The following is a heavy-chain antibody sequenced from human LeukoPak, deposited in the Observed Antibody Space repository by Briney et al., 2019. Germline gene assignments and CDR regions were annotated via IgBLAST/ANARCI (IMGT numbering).Heavy chain of an antibody. Sequence: PGGSLRLSCAASGFTFSSYWMSWVRQAPGKGLEWVANIKQDGSEKYYVDSVKGRFTTSRDNAKNSLYLQMNSLRAEDTAVYYCARVGWLAARPYYYYYMDVWGKGTTVTVSS. D-gene: IGHD6-6*01. CDR2: IKQDGSEK. V-gene: IGHV3-7*01. CDR1: GFTFSSYW. J-gene: IGHJ6*03. CDR3: ARVGWLAARPYYYYYMDV.